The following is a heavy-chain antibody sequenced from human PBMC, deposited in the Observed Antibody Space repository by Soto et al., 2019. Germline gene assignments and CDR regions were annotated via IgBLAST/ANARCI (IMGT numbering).Heavy chain of an antibody. Sequence: QVHLVESGGGVVQPGRSLRLSCAASTRTVSLYGIQWVRQAPGKGLDWVAIISNDGGTQYYADSVKGRFSISRDNSMNTVDLHMNSLRAEDTAIYDCARDIWSGNYKWFDSWGQGTLVTVSS. J-gene: IGHJ5*01. V-gene: IGHV3-30*03. CDR2: ISNDGGTQ. CDR1: TRTVSLYG. D-gene: IGHD3-3*01. CDR3: ARDIWSGNYKWFDS.